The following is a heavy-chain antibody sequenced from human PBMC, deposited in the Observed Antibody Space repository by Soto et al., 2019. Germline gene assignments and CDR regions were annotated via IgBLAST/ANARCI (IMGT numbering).Heavy chain of an antibody. CDR1: GFTFSSYW. V-gene: IGHV3-7*01. CDR3: ARDPLWFGELPDAFDI. J-gene: IGHJ3*02. CDR2: IKQDGSEK. Sequence: GGSLRLSCAASGFTFSSYWMSWVRQAPGKGLEWVANIKQDGSEKYYVDSVKGRFTISRDNAKNSLYLQMNSLRAEDTAVYYCARDPLWFGELPDAFDIWGQGTMVTVSS. D-gene: IGHD3-10*01.